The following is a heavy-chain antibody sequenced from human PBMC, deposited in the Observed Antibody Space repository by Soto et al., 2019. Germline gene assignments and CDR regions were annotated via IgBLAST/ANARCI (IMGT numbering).Heavy chain of an antibody. V-gene: IGHV4-59*08. Sequence: SETLSLTCTVSGGSISSYYWSWIRQPPGKGLEWIGYIYYSGSTNYNPSLKSRVTISVDTSKNQFSLKLSSVTAADTAVYYCARHVVAGGDWLLPHFDYWGQGTLVTVSS. CDR2: IYYSGST. J-gene: IGHJ4*02. CDR3: ARHVVAGGDWLLPHFDY. D-gene: IGHD3-9*01. CDR1: GGSISSYY.